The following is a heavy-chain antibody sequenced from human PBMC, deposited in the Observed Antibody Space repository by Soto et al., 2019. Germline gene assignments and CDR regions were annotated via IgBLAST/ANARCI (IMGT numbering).Heavy chain of an antibody. CDR3: ARLVACNGGSSKFDP. D-gene: IGHD2-15*01. J-gene: IGHJ5*02. CDR1: GGSVSSRSYF. CDR2: INYRGTS. V-gene: IGHV4-39*01. Sequence: QLQLQESGPGLVTPSETLSLTCTVSGGSVSSRSYFWAWVRQSPAKGLEWIGRINYRGTSFYIASLKSRANISIDPPKNQTSQRLITETAADTAVYYCARLVACNGGSSKFDPWGQGTLVTVSS.